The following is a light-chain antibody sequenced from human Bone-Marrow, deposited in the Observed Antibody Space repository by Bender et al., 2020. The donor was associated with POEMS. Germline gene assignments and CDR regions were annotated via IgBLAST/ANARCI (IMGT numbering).Light chain of an antibody. J-gene: IGLJ2*01. V-gene: IGLV3-21*02. CDR3: QAWDSDTESVV. CDR1: NIGRTT. Sequence: SYVLTQPPSVSVAPGQTARISCGGNNIGRTTVHWYRQKPGQAPVLVVYDDSDRPSGIPERFSGSSSGNTATLTISGTQAMDEADYYCQAWDSDTESVVFGGGTKLTVL. CDR2: DDS.